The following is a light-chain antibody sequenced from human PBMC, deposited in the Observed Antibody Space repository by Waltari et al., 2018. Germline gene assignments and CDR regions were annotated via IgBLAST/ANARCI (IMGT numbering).Light chain of an antibody. Sequence: QSALTQPASVSGSPGQSITISCTGSSSDIGSYNFVSWYQQHPGKAPKLMIFEVSKRPSGVSIRFSGSKSGNTASLTISGLQAEDEADYYCCSDTDGSTRYVFATGTKVTVL. CDR2: EVS. CDR3: CSDTDGSTRYV. V-gene: IGLV2-23*02. CDR1: SSDIGSYNF. J-gene: IGLJ1*01.